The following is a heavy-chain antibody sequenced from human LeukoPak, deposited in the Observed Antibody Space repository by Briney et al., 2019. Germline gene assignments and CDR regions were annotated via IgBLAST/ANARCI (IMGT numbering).Heavy chain of an antibody. J-gene: IGHJ6*04. CDR2: IYYSGST. CDR1: GCSISSYY. D-gene: IGHD2-15*01. CDR3: ARTPPYCSGGSCYPVIYYYGMDV. Sequence: SETLSLTCTVSGCSISSYYLSWIRQPPGKGLEWVGYIYYSGSTNYNPSLKSRVTISVDTSKNQFSLKLSSVTAADTAVYYCARTPPYCSGGSCYPVIYYYGMDVWGKGTTVTVSS. V-gene: IGHV4-59*01.